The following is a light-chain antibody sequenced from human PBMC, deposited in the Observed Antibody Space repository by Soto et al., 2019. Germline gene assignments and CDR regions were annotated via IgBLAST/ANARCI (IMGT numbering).Light chain of an antibody. Sequence: DIQLTQSPSFLSASVGDRVTITCRASQGISSYLAWYQQKPGKAPKLLIYAASTLQSGVPLRFSGSGSGTSFTLTISSLQPEDFATYYCQQTYTTPRTFGQGTKVAIK. CDR3: QQTYTTPRT. J-gene: IGKJ1*01. CDR1: QGISSY. V-gene: IGKV1-9*01. CDR2: AAS.